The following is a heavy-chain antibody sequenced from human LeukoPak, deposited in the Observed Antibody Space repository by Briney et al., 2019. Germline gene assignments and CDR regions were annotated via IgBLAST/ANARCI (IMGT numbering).Heavy chain of an antibody. CDR1: GGSISSYY. J-gene: IGHJ4*02. D-gene: IGHD3-22*01. V-gene: IGHV4-59*01. CDR2: IYYSGST. CDR3: ARGLGYYDSSGYSHYFDY. Sequence: SETLSLTCTVSGGSISSYYWSWIRQPPGKGLEWIGYIYYSGSTNYNPSLKSRVTISVDTSKNQFSLKLSSVTAADTAVYYCARGLGYYDSSGYSHYFDYWGQGTLVTVSS.